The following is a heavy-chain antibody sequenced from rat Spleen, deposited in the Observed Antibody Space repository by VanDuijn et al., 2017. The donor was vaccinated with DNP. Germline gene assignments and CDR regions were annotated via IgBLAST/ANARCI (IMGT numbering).Heavy chain of an antibody. CDR3: ARPDY. V-gene: IGHV5-25*01. CDR1: GFTFGDYY. Sequence: EVQLVESGGGLVQPGRSLKLSCAASGFTFGDYYMSWVRQPPTKGLEWVASISPDGHITYSRDSVKGRFTISRDNAKNTLYLQMDSLRSEDTATYYCARPDYWGQGVMVTVSS. CDR2: ISPDGHIT. J-gene: IGHJ2*01.